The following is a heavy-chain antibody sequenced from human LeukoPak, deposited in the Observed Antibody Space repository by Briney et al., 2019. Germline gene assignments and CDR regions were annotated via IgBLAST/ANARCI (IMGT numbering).Heavy chain of an antibody. D-gene: IGHD3-3*01. V-gene: IGHV4-39*01. CDR1: GGSLSSSSYY. Sequence: PSETLSLTCTVSGGSLSSSSYYWGWIRQPPGKGLEWIGSIYYSGSTYYNPSLKSRVTISVDTSKNQFSLKLSSVTAADTAVYYCARHEQLGFLEWLPYYFDYWGQGTLVTVSS. CDR3: ARHEQLGFLEWLPYYFDY. J-gene: IGHJ4*02. CDR2: IYYSGST.